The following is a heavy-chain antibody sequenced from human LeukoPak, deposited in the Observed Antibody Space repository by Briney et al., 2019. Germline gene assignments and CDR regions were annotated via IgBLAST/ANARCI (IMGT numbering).Heavy chain of an antibody. CDR2: ISAYNGNT. J-gene: IGHJ4*02. V-gene: IGHV1-18*01. CDR3: ARAGCSGGSCYSSYFDY. CDR1: GYTFTSYG. D-gene: IGHD2-15*01. Sequence: GASVKVSCKASGYTFTSYGISWVRQAPGQGLEWMGWISAYNGNTNYAQKLQGRVTMTTDTSTSTAYMELSSLRSEDTAVYYCARAGCSGGSCYSSYFDYWGQGTLVTVSS.